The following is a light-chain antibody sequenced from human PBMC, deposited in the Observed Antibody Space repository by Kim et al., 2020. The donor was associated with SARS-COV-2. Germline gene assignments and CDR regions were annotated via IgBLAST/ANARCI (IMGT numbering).Light chain of an antibody. Sequence: GQSVTISCTGNSSDVGAYNLVSWYQQHPGKAPKFMIHDVSQRPSGVSNRFSGSKSGNTASLTISGLQAEDEADYYCTSYTRSDTWVFGGGTKLTVL. J-gene: IGLJ3*02. V-gene: IGLV2-14*03. CDR2: DVS. CDR3: TSYTRSDTWV. CDR1: SSDVGAYNL.